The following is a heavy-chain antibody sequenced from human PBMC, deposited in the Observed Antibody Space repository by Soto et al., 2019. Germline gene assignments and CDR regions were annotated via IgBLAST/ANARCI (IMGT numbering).Heavy chain of an antibody. Sequence: PGESLKISCKGSGYSFTSYWIGWVRQMPGKGLEWMGIIYPGDSDTRYSPSFQGQVTISADKSISTAYLQWSSLKASDTAMYYCASTRVYGDLYYYYGMDVWGQGTTVTVSS. CDR1: GYSFTSYW. D-gene: IGHD4-17*01. V-gene: IGHV5-51*01. J-gene: IGHJ6*02. CDR2: IYPGDSDT. CDR3: ASTRVYGDLYYYYGMDV.